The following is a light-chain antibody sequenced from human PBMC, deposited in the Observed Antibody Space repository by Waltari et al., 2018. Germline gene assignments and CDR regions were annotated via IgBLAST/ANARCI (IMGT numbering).Light chain of an antibody. J-gene: IGKJ2*01. CDR3: QQYNNWPLYT. V-gene: IGKV3-15*01. CDR2: DAS. CDR1: QSVSNN. Sequence: EAMMTQSPATLSVSPGDRATLSCRASQSVSNNVAWFQQKHGQAPSLLIYDASTRATGVPARFSVSGSGTEFTLTISSLQTEDFVVYYCQQYNNWPLYTFGQGTKLEIK.